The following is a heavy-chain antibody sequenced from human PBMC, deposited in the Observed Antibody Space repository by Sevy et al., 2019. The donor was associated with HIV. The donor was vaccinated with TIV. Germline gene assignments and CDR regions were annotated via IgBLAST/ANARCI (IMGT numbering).Heavy chain of an antibody. CDR1: GFTFSSYS. D-gene: IGHD1-26*01. J-gene: IGHJ4*02. CDR3: ARVTQLWELKGIDY. V-gene: IGHV3-21*01. Sequence: GGSLRLSCAASGFTFSSYSMNWVRQAPRKGLEWVSSISSSSSYIYYADSVKGRFTISRDNAKNSLYLQMNSLRAEDTAVYYCARVTQLWELKGIDYWGQGTLVTVSS. CDR2: ISSSSSYI.